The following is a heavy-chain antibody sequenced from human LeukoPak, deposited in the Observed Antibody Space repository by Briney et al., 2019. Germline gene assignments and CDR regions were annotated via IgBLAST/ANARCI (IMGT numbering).Heavy chain of an antibody. Sequence: GGSLRLSCAASGFIFSSYAMSWVRQAPGKGLEWVSGISGSADITDYVDSVKGRFTISRDNSKNTLYLQMNSLRAEDTAVYYCAKDLYYFGSGSHDYWGQGTLVTVSS. CDR3: AKDLYYFGSGSHDY. J-gene: IGHJ4*02. D-gene: IGHD3-10*01. CDR1: GFIFSSYA. V-gene: IGHV3-23*01. CDR2: ISGSADIT.